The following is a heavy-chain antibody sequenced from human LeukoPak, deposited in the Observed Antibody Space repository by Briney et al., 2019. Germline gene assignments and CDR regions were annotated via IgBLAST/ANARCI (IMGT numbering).Heavy chain of an antibody. CDR3: ARGVVSVTPTFDI. CDR1: GGSISSYY. J-gene: IGHJ2*01. Sequence: SETLSLTCTVSGGSISSYYWSWIRQPPGKGLEWIGYIYYSGSTNYNPSLKSRVTISVDTSKNQFSLKLSSVTAADTAVYYCARGVVSVTPTFDIWGRGTLVTVSS. D-gene: IGHD4-23*01. V-gene: IGHV4-59*01. CDR2: IYYSGST.